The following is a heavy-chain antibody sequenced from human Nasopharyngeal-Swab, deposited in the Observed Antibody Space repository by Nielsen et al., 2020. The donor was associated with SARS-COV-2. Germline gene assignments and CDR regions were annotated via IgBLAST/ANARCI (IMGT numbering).Heavy chain of an antibody. CDR2: ISPSGGT. V-gene: IGHV4-34*01. Sequence: SETLSLTCAFYGGSFSGNYWPWSRQPPGEGLEWIGEISPSGGTNYGPSLKNRVTISLDKSKYQFSLTIRSATAADTAVYFCARGGRSDYYDALDVWGRGLDVWGQGTKVTVSS. J-gene: IGHJ6*02. CDR1: GGSFSGNY. CDR3: ARGGRSDYYDALDVWGRGLDV. D-gene: IGHD3-16*01.